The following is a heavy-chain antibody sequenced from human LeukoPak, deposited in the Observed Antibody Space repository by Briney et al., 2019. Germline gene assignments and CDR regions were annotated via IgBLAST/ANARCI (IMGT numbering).Heavy chain of an antibody. CDR2: INPSGGST. D-gene: IGHD5-12*01. Sequence: ASVKVSCKASGYTFTSYYMHWVRQAPGQGLEWMGIINPSGGSTSYAQNFQGRVTMTRDTSTSTVYMELSSLRSEDTAVYYCARMDIVATPGDYWGQGTLVTVSS. J-gene: IGHJ4*02. CDR3: ARMDIVATPGDY. V-gene: IGHV1-46*01. CDR1: GYTFTSYY.